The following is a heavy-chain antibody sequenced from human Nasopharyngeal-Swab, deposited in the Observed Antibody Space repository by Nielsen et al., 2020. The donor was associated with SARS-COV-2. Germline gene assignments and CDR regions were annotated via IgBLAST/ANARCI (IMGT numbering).Heavy chain of an antibody. D-gene: IGHD5-12*01. CDR3: AKGDVDIVATIDY. J-gene: IGHJ4*02. Sequence: GGSLRLSCAASGFTFSSYEMNWVRQAPGKGLEWVSYISSSGSTIYYADSVKGRFTISRDNSKNTLYLQMNSLRAEDTAVYYCAKGDVDIVATIDYWGQGTLVTVSS. CDR2: ISSSGSTI. V-gene: IGHV3-48*03. CDR1: GFTFSSYE.